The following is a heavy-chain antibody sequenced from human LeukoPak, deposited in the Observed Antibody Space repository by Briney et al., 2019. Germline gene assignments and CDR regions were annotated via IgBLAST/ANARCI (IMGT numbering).Heavy chain of an antibody. V-gene: IGHV4-34*01. D-gene: IGHD5-18*01. J-gene: IGHJ4*02. Sequence: SETLSLTCAVYGGSFSGYYWSWIRQPPGKGLEWIGEINRSGSTNYNPSLKSRVTISVDTSKNQFSLKLSSVTAADTAVYYCSYYSYGYDFDYWGQGTLVTVSS. CDR3: SYYSYGYDFDY. CDR2: INRSGST. CDR1: GGSFSGYY.